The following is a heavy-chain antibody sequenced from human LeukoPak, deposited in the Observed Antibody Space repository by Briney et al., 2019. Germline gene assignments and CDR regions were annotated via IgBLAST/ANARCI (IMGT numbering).Heavy chain of an antibody. D-gene: IGHD3-22*01. V-gene: IGHV3-66*01. CDR2: IYSGGST. J-gene: IGHJ4*02. CDR3: ARDFYDSSGYYRFDY. CDR1: GFTVSSNY. Sequence: GGSLRLSCAASGFTVSSNYMSWVRQAPGKGLEWVSVIYSGGSTYYADSVKGRFTISRDNSKNTLYLQMNSLRAEDTAVYYCARDFYDSSGYYRFDYWGQGTLVTVSS.